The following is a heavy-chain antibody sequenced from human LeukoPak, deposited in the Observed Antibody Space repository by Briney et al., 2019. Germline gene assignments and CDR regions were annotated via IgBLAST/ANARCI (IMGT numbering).Heavy chain of an antibody. D-gene: IGHD2-2*01. CDR1: GYTFTGYY. J-gene: IGHJ4*02. CDR3: ARVPSCTSASCYDY. Sequence: ASVKVSCKASGYTFTGYYMHWVRQAPGQGLEWMGWINPNSGGTNYAQKFQGRVTMTRDTTINTAYMELSRLGSDDTAVYYCARVPSCTSASCYDYWGQGTLVTVSS. V-gene: IGHV1-2*02. CDR2: INPNSGGT.